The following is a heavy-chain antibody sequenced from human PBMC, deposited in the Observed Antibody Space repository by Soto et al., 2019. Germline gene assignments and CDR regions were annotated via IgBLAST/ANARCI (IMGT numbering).Heavy chain of an antibody. CDR3: TTDPGDCSGGSCYSHDAFDI. V-gene: IGHV3-15*01. Sequence: EVQLVESGGGLVKPGGSLRLSCAASGFTFSNAWMSWVRQAPGKGLEWVGRIKSKTDGGTTDYAAPVKGRFTISRDDSKNTLYLQMNSLKTEDTAVYYCTTDPGDCSGGSCYSHDAFDIWGQGTMVTVSS. CDR2: IKSKTDGGTT. CDR1: GFTFSNAW. J-gene: IGHJ3*02. D-gene: IGHD2-15*01.